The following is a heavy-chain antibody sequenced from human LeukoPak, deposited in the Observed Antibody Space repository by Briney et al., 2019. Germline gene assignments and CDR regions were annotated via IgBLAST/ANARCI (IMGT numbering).Heavy chain of an antibody. J-gene: IGHJ6*02. Sequence: ASVKVSCKASGYTFTGYYMHWVRQAPGQGLEWMGRINPNSGGTNYAQKFQGRVTMTRDTSISTAYMELSRLRSDDTAVYYCARGVSLDSYYYGMDVWGQGTTVTVSS. CDR1: GYTFTGYY. CDR2: INPNSGGT. V-gene: IGHV1-2*06. CDR3: ARGVSLDSYYYGMDV.